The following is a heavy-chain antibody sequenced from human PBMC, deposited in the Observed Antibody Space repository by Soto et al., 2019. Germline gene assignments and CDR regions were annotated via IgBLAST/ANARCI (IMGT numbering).Heavy chain of an antibody. J-gene: IGHJ6*02. CDR1: GCTFSSCA. V-gene: IGHV1-69*13. D-gene: IGHD6-13*01. CDR3: ARRVIPGIAAAVYYYYGMDV. CDR2: IIPFFGTA. Sequence: ASVKVSCKASGCTFSSCAISWVRQARGQGLEWMGGIIPFFGTANYAQQFQGRVTITADQSTSKAYMELSSLRSEDTAVYYCARRVIPGIAAAVYYYYGMDVWG.